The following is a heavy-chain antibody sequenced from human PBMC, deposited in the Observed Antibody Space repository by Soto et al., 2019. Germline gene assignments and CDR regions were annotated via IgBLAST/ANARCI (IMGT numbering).Heavy chain of an antibody. Sequence: SGKVACKPAGGTFSSYAICRVRLAPGQGLEWMGVIIPIFVTANYAQKFQGRVTITADESTITAYMELSSLRSEDTAVYYCARGGTYGMDVWGQGTTVTVSS. V-gene: IGHV1-69*13. D-gene: IGHD3-16*01. J-gene: IGHJ6*02. CDR2: IIPIFVTA. CDR1: GGTFSSYA. CDR3: ARGGTYGMDV.